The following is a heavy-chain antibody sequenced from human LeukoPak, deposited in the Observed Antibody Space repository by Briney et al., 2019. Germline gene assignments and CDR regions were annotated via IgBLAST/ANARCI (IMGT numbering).Heavy chain of an antibody. V-gene: IGHV3-21*05. CDR1: GFTFSDYS. Sequence: PGGSLRLSCAASGFTFSDYSMNWVRRAPGRGLEWISYIGLASGFVSYADSVKGRFSISSDTARNSVYLQMSSLRAEDTAVYYCARDQNWAFDSWGQGTLVTVSS. J-gene: IGHJ4*02. CDR2: IGLASGFV. D-gene: IGHD3-16*01. CDR3: ARDQNWAFDS.